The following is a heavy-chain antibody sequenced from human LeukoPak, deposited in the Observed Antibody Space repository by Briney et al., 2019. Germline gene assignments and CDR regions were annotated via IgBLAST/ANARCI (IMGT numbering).Heavy chain of an antibody. Sequence: GASVKVSCKASGYTFTSYDINWVRQATGQGLEWMGWMNPNSGNTGYAQKFQGRVTMTRNTSISTAYMELSSLRSEDTAVYYCARGKAAAGPKNYYMDVWGKGTTVTVSS. J-gene: IGHJ6*03. D-gene: IGHD6-13*01. V-gene: IGHV1-8*01. CDR3: ARGKAAAGPKNYYMDV. CDR2: MNPNSGNT. CDR1: GYTFTSYD.